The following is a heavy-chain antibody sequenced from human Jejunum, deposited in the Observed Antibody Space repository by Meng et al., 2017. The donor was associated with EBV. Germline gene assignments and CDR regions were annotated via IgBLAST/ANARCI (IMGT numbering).Heavy chain of an antibody. CDR1: GESFSDAL. D-gene: IGHD4-17*01. J-gene: IGHJ4*02. CDR3: AGVVNWDYGDYGAFAY. V-gene: IGHV4-34*01. CDR2: IHQSGCT. Sequence: QVLLQEWGVGLLKATETLSLIMAVSGESFSDALVSWIRQPPGKGLAWIGAIHQSGCTTYNPSLESRVTLPVDPSKKQLSLRLNYATAADTVISSCAGVVNWDYGDYGAFAYWGQGALVTVSS.